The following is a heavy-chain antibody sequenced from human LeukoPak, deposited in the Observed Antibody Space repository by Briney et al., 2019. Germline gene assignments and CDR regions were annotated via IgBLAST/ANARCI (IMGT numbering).Heavy chain of an antibody. V-gene: IGHV1-18*01. J-gene: IGHJ6*02. CDR2: ISAYNGNT. D-gene: IGHD2-2*01. CDR1: GYTFTSYG. CDR3: ARIDIVVVPAARYYYYGVDV. Sequence: ASVKVSCKASGYTFTSYGISWVRQAPGQGLEWMGWISAYNGNTNYAQKLQGRVTMTTDTSTSTAYMELRSLRSDDTAVYYCARIDIVVVPAARYYYYGVDVWGQGTTVTVSS.